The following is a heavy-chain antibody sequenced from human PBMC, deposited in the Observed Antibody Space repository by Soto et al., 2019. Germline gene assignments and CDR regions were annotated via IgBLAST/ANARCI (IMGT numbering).Heavy chain of an antibody. V-gene: IGHV5-10-1*01. CDR2: IDPSDSYT. Sequence: GESLKISCKGSGYSFTSYWISWVRQMPGKGLEWMGRIDPSDSYTNYSPSFQGHVTISADKSISTAYLQWSSLKASDTAKYFCAREGNLGRWLQPLDFWGQGTLVTVSS. CDR1: GYSFTSYW. D-gene: IGHD5-12*01. J-gene: IGHJ4*02. CDR3: AREGNLGRWLQPLDF.